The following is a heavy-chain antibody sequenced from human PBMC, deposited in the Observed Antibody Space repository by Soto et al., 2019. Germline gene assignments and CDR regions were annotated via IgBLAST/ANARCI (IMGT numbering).Heavy chain of an antibody. Sequence: ASVKVSCKASGYTFTNYGLTWVRQAPGQGPEWVGWISAYNGNTHYAQKLQGRVAMTADTSTSTAYMELRSLSSDDTAVYYCARPQNDILTDSYTNYFDSWGQGTPVTVSS. J-gene: IGHJ4*02. CDR2: ISAYNGNT. CDR3: ARPQNDILTDSYTNYFDS. V-gene: IGHV1-18*01. D-gene: IGHD3-9*01. CDR1: GYTFTNYG.